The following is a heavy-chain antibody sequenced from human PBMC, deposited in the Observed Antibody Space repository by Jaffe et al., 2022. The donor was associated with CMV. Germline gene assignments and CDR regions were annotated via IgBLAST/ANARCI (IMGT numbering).Heavy chain of an antibody. CDR1: GYSFSNYA. D-gene: IGHD1-20*01. V-gene: IGHV1-18*01. CDR2: MNVNSGNV. J-gene: IGHJ6*02. CDR3: ARVAFKWNTHTMDV. Sequence: QVQVVQSGGEVKKPGASVKVSCKTSGYSFSNYAINWVRQAPGEGLEWMGWMNVNSGNVKYAQKVQDRVTMTTDTSTNTAYMELRNLRSDDTAVYYCARVAFKWNTHTMDVWGPGTRVTVSS.